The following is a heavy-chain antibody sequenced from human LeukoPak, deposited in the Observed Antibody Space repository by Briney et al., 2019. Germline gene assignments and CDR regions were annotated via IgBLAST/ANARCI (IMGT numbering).Heavy chain of an antibody. Sequence: NLSETLSLTCAVSGYSISSGYYCGGIRQPPGKGLEWIGSIYHSGSTYYNPSLKSRITISVDTTKNQFSLKLSSVTAADTAVYDCARLYYYDSSGYWGQGTLVTVSS. CDR3: ARLYYYDSSGY. V-gene: IGHV4-38-2*01. D-gene: IGHD3-22*01. J-gene: IGHJ4*02. CDR1: GYSISSGYY. CDR2: IYHSGST.